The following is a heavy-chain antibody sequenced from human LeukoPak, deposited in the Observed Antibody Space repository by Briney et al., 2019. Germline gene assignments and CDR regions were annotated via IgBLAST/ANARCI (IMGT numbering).Heavy chain of an antibody. CDR1: GFTFSSYS. D-gene: IGHD2-21*01. J-gene: IGHJ5*02. Sequence: GGSLRLSCAASGFTFSSYSMNWVRQAPGKGLEWVSSISSGSSYIYYADSVKGRFTISRDNAKNSLYLQMNSLRAEDTAVYYCARDLPQHVIVGPKIDDNWFDPWGQGTLVTVSS. CDR2: ISSGSSYI. V-gene: IGHV3-21*01. CDR3: ARDLPQHVIVGPKIDDNWFDP.